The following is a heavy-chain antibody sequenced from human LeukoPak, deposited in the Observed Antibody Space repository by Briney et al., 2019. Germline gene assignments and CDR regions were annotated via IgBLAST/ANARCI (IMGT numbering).Heavy chain of an antibody. CDR3: AKVALGYCSGSSCYYFDY. CDR1: GFTFSGYA. J-gene: IGHJ4*02. V-gene: IGHV3-23*01. D-gene: IGHD2-15*01. Sequence: PGGSLRLSCEASGFTFSGYAMSWVRQAPGKGLEWVSSINAFGARTYYADSVKGRFTNSRDNPKNTLYLQMNSLRAEDTALYYCAKVALGYCSGSSCYYFDYGGQGTLVTVSS. CDR2: INAFGART.